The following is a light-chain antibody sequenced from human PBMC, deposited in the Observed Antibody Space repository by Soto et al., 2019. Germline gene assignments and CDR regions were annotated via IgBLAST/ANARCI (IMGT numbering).Light chain of an antibody. Sequence: DIQMTQSPSSLSASVGDRVTITCQASQDISNYLNWYQKKPGEVPKLLIYAASRLESGVPSRFSGSGSGTDFALTINSLQPEDFATYYCQQSYTTPRLSFGGGTRVEFK. J-gene: IGKJ4*01. CDR1: QDISNY. V-gene: IGKV1-39*01. CDR2: AAS. CDR3: QQSYTTPRLS.